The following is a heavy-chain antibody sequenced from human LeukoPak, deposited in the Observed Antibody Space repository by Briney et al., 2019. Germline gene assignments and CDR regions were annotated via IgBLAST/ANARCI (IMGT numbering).Heavy chain of an antibody. V-gene: IGHV3-53*01. J-gene: IGHJ4*02. CDR1: GFTVSSNY. D-gene: IGHD1-26*01. CDR2: IYSGGST. CDR3: ARVPQYSGSYPGYVGF. Sequence: PGGSLRLSCAASGFTVSSNYMSWVRQAPGKGLEWVSVIYSGGSTYCADSVKGRFTISRDNSKHTLYLQMNGLRAEDTAVYYCARVPQYSGSYPGYVGFWGQGTLVTVSS.